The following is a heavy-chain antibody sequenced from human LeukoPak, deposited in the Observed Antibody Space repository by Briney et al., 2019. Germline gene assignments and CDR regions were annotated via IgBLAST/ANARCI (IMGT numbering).Heavy chain of an antibody. CDR3: AREFSSDSPSYWNY. CDR2: ISYDGSNK. D-gene: IGHD6-19*01. J-gene: IGHJ4*02. CDR1: GFTFSSYG. Sequence: GGSLRLSCAASGFTFSSYGMHWVRQAPGKGLEWVAVISYDGSNKYYADSVKGRFTISRDNAKNTLYLQMNSLRAEDTAVYFCAREFSSDSPSYWNYWGQGTLVTVSS. V-gene: IGHV3-30*03.